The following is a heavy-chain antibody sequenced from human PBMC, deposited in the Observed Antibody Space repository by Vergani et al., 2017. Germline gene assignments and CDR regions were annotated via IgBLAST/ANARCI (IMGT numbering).Heavy chain of an antibody. CDR1: GFTFDDYA. V-gene: IGHV3-9*01. D-gene: IGHD5-18*01. CDR2: ISWNSGSI. J-gene: IGHJ5*02. CDR3: ARARGYSYGMALGWFDP. Sequence: EVQLVESGGGLVQPGRSLRLSCAASGFTFDDYAMHWVRQAPGKGLEWVSGISWNSGSIGYADSVKGRFTISRDNSKNTLYLQMNSLRAEDTAVYYCARARGYSYGMALGWFDPWGQGTLVTVSS.